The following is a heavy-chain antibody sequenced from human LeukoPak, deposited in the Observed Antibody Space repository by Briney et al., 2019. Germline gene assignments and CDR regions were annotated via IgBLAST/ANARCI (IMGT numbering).Heavy chain of an antibody. D-gene: IGHD1-26*01. CDR2: ISGSGHII. CDR3: ARERYSGSYFDY. V-gene: IGHV3-11*04. CDR1: GFTFSDSY. Sequence: GGSLRLSCAASGFTFSDSYMSWIRQPPGKGLEWVSHISGSGHIIYYADSMKGRFTISRDNSKNTLYLQMNSLRAEDTAVYYCARERYSGSYFDYWGQGTLVTVSS. J-gene: IGHJ4*02.